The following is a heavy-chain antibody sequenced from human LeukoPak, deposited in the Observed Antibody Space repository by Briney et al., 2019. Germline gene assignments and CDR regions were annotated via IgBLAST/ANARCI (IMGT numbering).Heavy chain of an antibody. CDR1: GFAFSAFA. V-gene: IGHV3-23*01. Sequence: GGSLRLSCAASGFAFSAFAMTWVRQAPGKGLEWVSAVSGGGDSTYSSDSVRGRFTVSRDNSKNTLYLQMNRLRAEDTAVYYCAKDRYRATVAGGLDVWGRGTTVTVSS. CDR3: AKDRYRATVAGGLDV. D-gene: IGHD4-23*01. CDR2: VSGGGDST. J-gene: IGHJ6*02.